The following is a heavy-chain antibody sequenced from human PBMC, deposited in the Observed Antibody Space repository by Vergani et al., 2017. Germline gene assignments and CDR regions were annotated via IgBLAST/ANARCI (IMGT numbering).Heavy chain of an antibody. J-gene: IGHJ4*02. CDR2: ISWNSGSI. V-gene: IGHV3-9*01. Sequence: EVQLVESGGGLVQPGRSLRLSCAASGFTFDDYAMHWVRQAPGKGLEWVSGISWNSGSIGYADSVKGRFTISRDNAKNSLYLQMNSLRAEDTAVYYCAKVSGYSYGYSFDYWGQGTLVTVSS. CDR1: GFTFDDYA. D-gene: IGHD5-18*01. CDR3: AKVSGYSYGYSFDY.